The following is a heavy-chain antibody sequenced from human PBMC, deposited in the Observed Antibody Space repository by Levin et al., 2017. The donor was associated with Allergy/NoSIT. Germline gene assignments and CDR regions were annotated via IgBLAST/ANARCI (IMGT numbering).Heavy chain of an antibody. CDR2: MHYSGSP. CDR1: GGSVSSGSYY. CDR3: ARAPTGTTFDY. J-gene: IGHJ4*02. V-gene: IGHV4-61*01. D-gene: IGHD1-1*01. Sequence: PSETLSLTCTVSGGSVSSGSYYWSWIRQPPGKGLEWIGYMHYSGSPNYNPSLKSRVTISVDTSKNQFSLKLISVTAADTAIYFCARAPTGTTFDYWGQGTLVTVSS.